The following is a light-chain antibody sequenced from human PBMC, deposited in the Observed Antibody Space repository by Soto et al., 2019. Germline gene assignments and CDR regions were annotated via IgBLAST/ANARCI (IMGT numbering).Light chain of an antibody. CDR3: LQHYDYPYT. CDR1: QGIGND. CDR2: AVS. Sequence: DIQMTQSPSSLSASVGDRVTITCRTSQGIGNDLSWYQQKPGKAPKRLIYAVSSLQSGVPSSFRGSGSGTEFTLTISSLQPEDSATYYCLQHYDYPYTFGQGTKLEIK. J-gene: IGKJ2*01. V-gene: IGKV1-17*01.